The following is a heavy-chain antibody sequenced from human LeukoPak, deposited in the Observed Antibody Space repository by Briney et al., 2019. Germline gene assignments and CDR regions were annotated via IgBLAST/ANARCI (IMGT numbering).Heavy chain of an antibody. V-gene: IGHV3-23*01. CDR3: AGCTATVTTTSHYFDY. CDR1: GVTLSSYA. CDR2: ISGSGGST. Sequence: GGSLRLSCAASGVTLSSYAMSWVRQAPGKGLEWVSAISGSGGSTYYADSVKGRFTISRDNSKNTLYLQMNSLRAEDTAVYYCAGCTATVTTTSHYFDYWGQGTLVTVSS. D-gene: IGHD4-17*01. J-gene: IGHJ4*02.